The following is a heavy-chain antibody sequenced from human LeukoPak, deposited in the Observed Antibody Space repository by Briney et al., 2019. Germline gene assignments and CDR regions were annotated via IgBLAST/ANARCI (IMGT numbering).Heavy chain of an antibody. Sequence: SETLSLTCTVSGGSISSYYWSWIRQPPGKGLEWIANIYYSGSTNYNPSLKSRVTISVDTSKNQFPLKLSSVTAADTAVYYCTRGSIAYYYMDVWGKGTTVTISS. CDR3: TRGSIAYYYMDV. D-gene: IGHD3-22*01. V-gene: IGHV4-59*01. CDR1: GGSISSYY. J-gene: IGHJ6*03. CDR2: IYYSGST.